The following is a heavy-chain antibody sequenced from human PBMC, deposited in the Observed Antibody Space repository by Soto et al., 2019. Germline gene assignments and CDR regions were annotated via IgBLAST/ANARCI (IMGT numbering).Heavy chain of an antibody. V-gene: IGHV3-74*01. CDR2: INSDGSST. D-gene: IGHD7-27*01. J-gene: IGHJ4*02. CDR1: GFTFNSYW. CDR3: SSSLLTPFDY. Sequence: EVQLVESGGGLVQPGGSLRLSCAASGFTFNSYWIHWVRQAPGKGLVWVSRINSDGSSTSYADSVKGRFTISRDNAKNTLYLQMNSLRAEDTAVYYCSSSLLTPFDYWGQGTLVTVSS.